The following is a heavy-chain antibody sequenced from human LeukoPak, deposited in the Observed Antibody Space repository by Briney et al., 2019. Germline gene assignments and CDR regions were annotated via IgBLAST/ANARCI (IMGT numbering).Heavy chain of an antibody. CDR3: ASQRITMVRGVPDY. CDR1: GYSFTSYW. D-gene: IGHD3-10*01. J-gene: IGHJ4*02. CDR2: IDPSDSYT. Sequence: GESLKISCKGSGYSFTSYWISWVRQLPGKGLEWMGRIDPSDSYTNYSPSFQGHVTISADKSISTAYLQWSSLKASATAMYYCASQRITMVRGVPDYWGQGTLVTVSS. V-gene: IGHV5-10-1*01.